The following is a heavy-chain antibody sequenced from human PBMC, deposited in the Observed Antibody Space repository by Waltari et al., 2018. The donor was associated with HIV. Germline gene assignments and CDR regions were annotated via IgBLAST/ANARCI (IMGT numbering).Heavy chain of an antibody. CDR3: ARDAAPPEY. CDR1: GFSFSSEA. Sequence: VQLVESGGGVVQPGRSLRLSCAAHGFSFSSEAMHWVRQAPGKGLEWVAAISYDGRNKFYADSVKGRFTISRDNSKNTVYVEMSSLSPEDTAVYFCARDAAPPEYWGQGTLVTVSS. V-gene: IGHV3-30*04. J-gene: IGHJ4*02. CDR2: ISYDGRNK.